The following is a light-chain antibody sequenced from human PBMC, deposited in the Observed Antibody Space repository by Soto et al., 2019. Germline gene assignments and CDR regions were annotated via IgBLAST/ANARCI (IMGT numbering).Light chain of an antibody. V-gene: IGLV2-14*01. CDR3: SSSTSTSTV. CDR2: EVR. Sequence: QSALTQPASVSGSPGQSITIFCNGTSSDVGGYDFVSWYQQHPGKAPKLMIYEVRNRPSGVSNRFSGSKSGNTASLTIPGLQAEDECDYYCSSSTSTSTVFGGGTQLTVL. J-gene: IGLJ3*02. CDR1: SSDVGGYDF.